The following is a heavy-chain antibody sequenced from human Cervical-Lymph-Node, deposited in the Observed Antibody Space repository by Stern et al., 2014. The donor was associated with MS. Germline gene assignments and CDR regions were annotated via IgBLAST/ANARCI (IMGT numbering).Heavy chain of an antibody. Sequence: QVQLQQWGAGLLKPSETLSLTCAVYGGSFSGYYWSWIRQAPGKGLEWIGKINHRGNTNYNPSLKRRVTISVDTAKNQFSLKLSSVTAADTAVYYCASGQRWLRFDYWGQGTLVTVSS. CDR2: INHRGNT. D-gene: IGHD5-24*01. V-gene: IGHV4-34*01. J-gene: IGHJ4*02. CDR3: ASGQRWLRFDY. CDR1: GGSFSGYY.